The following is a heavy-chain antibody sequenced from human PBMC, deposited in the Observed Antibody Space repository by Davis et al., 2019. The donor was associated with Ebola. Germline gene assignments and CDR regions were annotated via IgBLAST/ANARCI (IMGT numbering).Heavy chain of an antibody. J-gene: IGHJ4*02. CDR3: ARNWYGGDY. Sequence: PGGSLRLSCTASGFIFDTYWMSWVRQAPGKGLEWVANIKPDGSDRYYVDSVKGRFTVSRDNAKNSLYLQMNSLRAEDTAFYYCARNWYGGDYWGQGTLVTVSS. CDR2: IKPDGSDR. D-gene: IGHD1-1*01. V-gene: IGHV3-7*03. CDR1: GFIFDTYW.